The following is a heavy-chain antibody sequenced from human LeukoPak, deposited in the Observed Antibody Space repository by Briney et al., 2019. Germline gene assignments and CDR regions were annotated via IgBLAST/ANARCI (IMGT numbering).Heavy chain of an antibody. CDR1: GFTFSSYA. CDR3: ATGDY. V-gene: IGHV3-30*04. CDR2: ISYDGSNK. Sequence: GRSLRLSCAASGFTFSSYAMLWVRQAPGKGLEWVAVISYDGSNKYYADSVKGRFTISRDNSKNTLYLQMNSLRAEDTAVYYCATGDYWGQGTLVTVSS. J-gene: IGHJ4*02.